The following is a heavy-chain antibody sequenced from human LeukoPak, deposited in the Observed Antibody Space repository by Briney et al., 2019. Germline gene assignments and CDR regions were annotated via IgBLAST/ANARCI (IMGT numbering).Heavy chain of an antibody. Sequence: PGGSLRLSCAASGFPFSSFAMAWVRQAPGKGLEWVSALSGSGTRTIYADSVRGRFTISRDNSKNTLYLQMNSLRAEDSAVYCAKCRGGGGEYWHFDLWGRGILVSVSS. CDR2: LSGSGTRT. CDR1: GFPFSSFA. D-gene: IGHD3-10*01. V-gene: IGHV3-23*01. J-gene: IGHJ2*01. CDR3: AKCRGGGGEYWHFDL.